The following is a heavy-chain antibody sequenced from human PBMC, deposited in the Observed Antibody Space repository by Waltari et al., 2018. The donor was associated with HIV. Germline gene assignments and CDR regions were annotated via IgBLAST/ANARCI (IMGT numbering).Heavy chain of an antibody. CDR1: GYSFTSYW. CDR2: LSPGYSDT. V-gene: IGHV5-51*01. J-gene: IGHJ4*02. D-gene: IGHD3-22*01. CDR3: ARGLYYDSSGLYYFDY. Sequence: EVQLVQSGAEVKKPGESLKISCKGSGYSFTSYWIGWVRQMPGKGLEWMGILSPGYSDTRYRPSFQGQVTISADKSISTAYLQWSSLKASDTAMYYCARGLYYDSSGLYYFDYWGQGTLVTVSS.